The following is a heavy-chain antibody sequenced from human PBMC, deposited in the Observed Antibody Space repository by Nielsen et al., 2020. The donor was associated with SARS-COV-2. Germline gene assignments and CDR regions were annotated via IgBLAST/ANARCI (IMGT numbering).Heavy chain of an antibody. Sequence: SETLSLTCTVSGVAVNRGKSSWAWIRKPPRQGLEWIAYVYNGGSDYNPSLKCRETISMDTSKNQASLKLTSATAAATAVYFCASGHFGEWGQGTLVIVSS. CDR1: GVAVNRGKSS. J-gene: IGHJ4*02. V-gene: IGHV4-61*01. CDR3: ASGHFGE. D-gene: IGHD3-3*01. CDR2: VYNGGS.